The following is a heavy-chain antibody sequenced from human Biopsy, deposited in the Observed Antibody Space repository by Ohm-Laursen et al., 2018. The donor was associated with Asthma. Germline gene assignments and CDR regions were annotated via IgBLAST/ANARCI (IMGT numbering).Heavy chain of an antibody. J-gene: IGHJ4*02. V-gene: IGHV1-69*13. CDR2: IIPIFGTA. CDR1: GGTFSSYA. Sequence: SVKVSCNASGGTFSSYAISWVRQAPGQGLEWMGGIIPIFGTANYAQKFQGRVTITADESTSTAYMELSSLRAEDTAVYYCASQSSGPDFWSGYYYFDYWGQGTLVTVSS. CDR3: ASQSSGPDFWSGYYYFDY. D-gene: IGHD3-3*01.